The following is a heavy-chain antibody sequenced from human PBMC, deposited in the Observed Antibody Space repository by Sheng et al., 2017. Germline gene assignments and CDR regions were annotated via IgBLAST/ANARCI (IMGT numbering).Heavy chain of an antibody. CDR2: INTDGSMK. CDR3: APFPYGSDILIDY. Sequence: EVQLVESGGGLVQPGGSLRLSCEVSGFTFSSYWMSWVRQAPGKGLEWVANINTDGSMKDYVDSVKGRFTISRDNAKNSLYLQLSSLRAEDTAVYYCAPFPYGSDILIDYWGQGTLVTVSS. CDR1: GFTFSSYW. D-gene: IGHD3-10*01. J-gene: IGHJ4*02. V-gene: IGHV3-7*01.